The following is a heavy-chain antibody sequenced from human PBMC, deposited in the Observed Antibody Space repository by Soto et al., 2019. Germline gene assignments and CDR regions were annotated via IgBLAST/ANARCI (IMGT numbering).Heavy chain of an antibody. CDR3: TTRGALGY. D-gene: IGHD2-15*01. Sequence: EVQLVESGGGLVKPGESLRLSCAASDLSFSNAYINWVRQAPGKGLEWVGRIKSKTDGGTIDYAAPVKGRFIISRDDSXXXXXXQXXXLXTXDTAVYYCTTRGALGYWGQGTLVTVSS. CDR2: IKSKTDGGTI. V-gene: IGHV3-15*07. CDR1: DLSFSNAY. J-gene: IGHJ4*02.